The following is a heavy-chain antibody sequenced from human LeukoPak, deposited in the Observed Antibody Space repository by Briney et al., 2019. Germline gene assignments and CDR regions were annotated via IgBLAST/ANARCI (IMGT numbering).Heavy chain of an antibody. Sequence: SQTLSLTCTVSGGSISSGGYYWSWIRQHPGKGLEWIGYIYYSGSTYYNPSLKSRVTISVDTSKNQFSLKLSSVTAADTAVYYCARSLLWFGYGMDVWGQGTTVTVSS. CDR3: ARSLLWFGYGMDV. J-gene: IGHJ6*02. CDR1: GGSISSGGYY. CDR2: IYYSGST. V-gene: IGHV4-31*03. D-gene: IGHD3-10*01.